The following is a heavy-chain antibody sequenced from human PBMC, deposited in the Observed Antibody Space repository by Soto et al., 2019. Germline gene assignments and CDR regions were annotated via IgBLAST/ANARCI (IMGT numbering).Heavy chain of an antibody. D-gene: IGHD2-2*02. Sequence: QVQLQESGPGLVKPSETLSLTCTVSGGSISSYYWSWIRQPPGKGLEWIGYIYYSGSTNYNPSLKSRGTISVDTSKNQFSLKLSSVTAADTAVYYCARVDIVVVPAAIGSGYFDYWGQGTLVTVSS. CDR3: ARVDIVVVPAAIGSGYFDY. CDR1: GGSISSYY. V-gene: IGHV4-59*01. J-gene: IGHJ4*02. CDR2: IYYSGST.